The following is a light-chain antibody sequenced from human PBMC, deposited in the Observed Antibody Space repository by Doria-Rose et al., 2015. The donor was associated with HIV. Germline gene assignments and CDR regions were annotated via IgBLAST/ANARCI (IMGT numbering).Light chain of an antibody. J-gene: IGKJ1*01. Sequence: GDRVTITCRASQTVSTYLNWFQQEPGKAPKLLIYAASRLQSAVPSRFSGSGSGTDFTLTISSLQPGDFATDYCQQTYTSPPWTFGQGTKVE. V-gene: IGKV1-39*01. CDR2: AAS. CDR1: QTVSTY. CDR3: QQTYTSPPWT.